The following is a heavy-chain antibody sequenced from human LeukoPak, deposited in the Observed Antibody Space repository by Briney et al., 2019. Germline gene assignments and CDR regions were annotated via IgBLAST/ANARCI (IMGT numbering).Heavy chain of an antibody. Sequence: PGRSLRLSCAASGFTFSTYSMSWVRQDPGRGLGWDSYISTGSAVIYYADSVKGRFTISRDDARNSVSLQMNSLRADDTAVYYCARDVGYCSGGSCYRWFASWGQGTLVTVAS. CDR1: GFTFSTYS. J-gene: IGHJ5*01. D-gene: IGHD2-15*01. V-gene: IGHV3-48*01. CDR3: ARDVGYCSGGSCYRWFAS. CDR2: ISTGSAVI.